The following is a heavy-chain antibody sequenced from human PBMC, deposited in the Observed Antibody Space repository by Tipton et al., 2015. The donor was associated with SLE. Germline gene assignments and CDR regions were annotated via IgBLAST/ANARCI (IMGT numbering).Heavy chain of an antibody. CDR1: GGSISSHY. J-gene: IGHJ6*02. CDR3: ARGRGTSSYYYYYGMDV. Sequence: TLSLTCTVSGGSISSHYWSWIRQPPGKGLEWIGDINHSGSTKYNPSLKSRVTISVDTSKNQFSLKLSSVTAADTAVYYCARGRGTSSYYYYYGMDVWGQGTTVTVSS. V-gene: IGHV4-34*01. D-gene: IGHD5-12*01. CDR2: INHSGST.